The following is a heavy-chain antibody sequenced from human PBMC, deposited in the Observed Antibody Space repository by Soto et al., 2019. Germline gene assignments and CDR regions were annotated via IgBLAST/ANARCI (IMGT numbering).Heavy chain of an antibody. CDR2: ISGSGGST. CDR3: AKDQAAADPPGVNWFDP. CDR1: GFTFSSYA. V-gene: IGHV3-23*01. J-gene: IGHJ5*02. D-gene: IGHD6-13*01. Sequence: GGSLRLSCAASGFTFSSYAMSWVRQAPGKGLEWVSAISGSGGSTYYADSVKGRFTISRDNSKNTLYLQMNSLRAEDTAVYYCAKDQAAADPPGVNWFDPWGQGTLVTVSS.